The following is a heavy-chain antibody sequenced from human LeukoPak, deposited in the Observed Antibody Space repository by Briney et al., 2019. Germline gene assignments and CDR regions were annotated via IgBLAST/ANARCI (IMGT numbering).Heavy chain of an antibody. CDR3: AKDLVLLWFGALDY. J-gene: IGHJ4*02. Sequence: PGGSLRLSCAASGFTFSSYGMHWVRQAPGKGLEWVAVISYEGSNKYYADSVKGRFTISRDNSKNTLYLQMNSLRAEDTAVYYCAKDLVLLWFGALDYWGQGTLVTVSS. CDR1: GFTFSSYG. V-gene: IGHV3-30*18. CDR2: ISYEGSNK. D-gene: IGHD3-10*01.